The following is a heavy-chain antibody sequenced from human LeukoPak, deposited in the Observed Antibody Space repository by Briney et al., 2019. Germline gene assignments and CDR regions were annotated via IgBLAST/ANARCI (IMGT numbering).Heavy chain of an antibody. CDR3: ARELGDILTGYALGFDY. J-gene: IGHJ4*02. V-gene: IGHV1-2*02. D-gene: IGHD3-9*01. Sequence: ASVKVSCKASGYTFTDYYMHWVRQAPGQGLEWMGWINPRSGGTNYAQKLQGRVTMTTDTSTSTAYMELRSLRSDDTAVYYCARELGDILTGYALGFDYWGQGTLVTVSA. CDR1: GYTFTDYY. CDR2: INPRSGGT.